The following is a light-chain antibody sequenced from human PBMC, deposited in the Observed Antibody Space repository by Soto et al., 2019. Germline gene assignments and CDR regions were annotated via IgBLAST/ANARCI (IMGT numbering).Light chain of an antibody. Sequence: EIVMTQSPATLSVSPGERASLSCRASQSVSSDLAWYQQKPGQPPRLLIYDASTRATGIPARFSGRGSGTEFTLTISSLQSEDFAVYYCQQYNNWPPWTFGQGTKV. J-gene: IGKJ1*01. CDR3: QQYNNWPPWT. CDR1: QSVSSD. V-gene: IGKV3-15*01. CDR2: DAS.